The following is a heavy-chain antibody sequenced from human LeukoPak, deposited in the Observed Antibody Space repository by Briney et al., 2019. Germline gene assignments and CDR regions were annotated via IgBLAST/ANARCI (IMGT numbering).Heavy chain of an antibody. CDR1: GFTFSDYY. V-gene: IGHV3-11*01. CDR3: ARRDIVLMVYAIDY. D-gene: IGHD2-8*01. J-gene: IGHJ4*02. CDR2: FSPRGSPI. Sequence: GGSLRLSCAASGFTFSDYYMSWIRQVPGKGLEWVSYFSPRGSPIYYADSVKGRFTTSRDNAKNSLYLQMNSLRAEDTAVYYCARRDIVLMVYAIDYWGQGTLVTVSS.